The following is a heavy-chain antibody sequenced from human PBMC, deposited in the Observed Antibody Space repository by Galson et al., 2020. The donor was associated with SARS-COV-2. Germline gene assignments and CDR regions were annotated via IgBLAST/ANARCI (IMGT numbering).Heavy chain of an antibody. CDR3: AKVANSGTYFDY. D-gene: IGHD1-26*01. CDR1: GFTFSSYA. CDR2: ISYDGSNK. V-gene: IGHV3-30*04. J-gene: IGHJ4*02. Sequence: GGSLRLSCAASGFTFSSYAMHWVRQAPGKGLEWVAVISYDGSNKYYADSVKGRFTISRDNSKNTLSLQMNSLRAEDTAVYYCAKVANSGTYFDYWGLGTLVTVSS.